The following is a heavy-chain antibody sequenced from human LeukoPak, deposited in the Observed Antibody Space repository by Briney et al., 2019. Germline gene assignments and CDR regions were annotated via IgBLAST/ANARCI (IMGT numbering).Heavy chain of an antibody. D-gene: IGHD1-1*01. V-gene: IGHV4-34*01. Sequence: SETLSLTCAVHGGSFNGFYWTWMRQPPGKGPEWIGEINHSRGTSYTASLWSRVTISQDTSKNQFSLKLTSVTAADTAVYYCARGLGQRYPDSWGQGTLVIVSS. CDR3: ARGLGQRYPDS. J-gene: IGHJ4*02. CDR2: INHSRGT. CDR1: GGSFNGFY.